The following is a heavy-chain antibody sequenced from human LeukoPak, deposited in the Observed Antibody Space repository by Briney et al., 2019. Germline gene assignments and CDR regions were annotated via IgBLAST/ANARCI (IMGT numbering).Heavy chain of an antibody. D-gene: IGHD3-22*01. V-gene: IGHV1-46*01. CDR1: GYTFTSHF. J-gene: IGHJ3*02. CDR3: ARVKSYYYDTSDKDAFDI. Sequence: ASVNVSCKASGYTFTSHFMHWVRQAPGQGLEWMGIINPRGGSTSYTQKFQGRVTMTRDTSTSTVYMELSSLRSEDTAVYYCARVKSYYYDTSDKDAFDIWGQGTMVTVSS. CDR2: INPRGGST.